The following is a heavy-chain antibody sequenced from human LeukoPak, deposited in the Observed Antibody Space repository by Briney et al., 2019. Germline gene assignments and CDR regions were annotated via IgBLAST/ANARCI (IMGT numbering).Heavy chain of an antibody. CDR3: ARGGSRVVTYGNFDY. CDR2: ISTYSGNT. V-gene: IGHV1-18*01. J-gene: IGHJ4*02. Sequence: ASVKVSCKASGGTFSSYAISWVRQAPGQGLEWMGWISTYSGNTNYAQKLQGRITMTTETSTSTAYMELRSLRSDDTAVYYCARGGSRVVTYGNFDYWGQGTLVTVSS. CDR1: GGTFSSYA. D-gene: IGHD2-21*02.